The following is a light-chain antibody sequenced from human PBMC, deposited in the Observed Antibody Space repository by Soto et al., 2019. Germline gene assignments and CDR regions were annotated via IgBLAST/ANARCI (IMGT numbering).Light chain of an antibody. CDR2: DVS. CDR1: SSDVGGYSY. J-gene: IGLJ1*01. V-gene: IGLV2-11*01. Sequence: QSVLTQPRSVSGSPGQSVTISCTGTSSDVGGYSYVSWYQQHPGKAPKLMIYDVSKRPSGVPDRFSGSKSGNTASLTISGLQAEDEADYYCCSYAGSYTYVFGTGNKVTVL. CDR3: CSYAGSYTYV.